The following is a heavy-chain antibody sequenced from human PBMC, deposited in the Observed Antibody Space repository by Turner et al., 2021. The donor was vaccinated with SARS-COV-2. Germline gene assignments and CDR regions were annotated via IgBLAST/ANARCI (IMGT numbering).Heavy chain of an antibody. Sequence: QVQLQESGPGLVRPSETLSLTCPVSGGSISSKSWSWIRQSPGRGLEWIGYFYQIGSIYYNPTLRSRVTISVDTSKNQLSLNLISVTAADTAVYYCARHQGSASGYDHGMNVWGQGTAVIVSS. CDR1: GGSISSKS. V-gene: IGHV4-59*08. D-gene: IGHD1-26*01. CDR3: ARHQGSASGYDHGMNV. CDR2: FYQIGSI. J-gene: IGHJ6*02.